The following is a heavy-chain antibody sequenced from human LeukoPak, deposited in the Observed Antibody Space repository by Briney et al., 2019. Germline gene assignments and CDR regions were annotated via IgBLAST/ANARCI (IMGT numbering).Heavy chain of an antibody. D-gene: IGHD1-26*01. J-gene: IGHJ4*02. Sequence: SETLSLTCTVSGGSISSYYWSWIRQPPGKGLEWIGEINHSGSTNYNPSLKSRVTISVDTSKNQFSLKLSSVTAADTAVYYCARGKPGSYKPFDYWGQGTLVTVSS. CDR2: INHSGST. CDR3: ARGKPGSYKPFDY. CDR1: GGSISSYY. V-gene: IGHV4-34*01.